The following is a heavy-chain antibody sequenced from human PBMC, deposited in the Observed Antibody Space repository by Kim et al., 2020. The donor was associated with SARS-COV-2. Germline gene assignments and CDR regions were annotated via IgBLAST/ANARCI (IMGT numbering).Heavy chain of an antibody. CDR2: ISAYNGNT. Sequence: ASVKVSCKASGYTFTSYGISWVRQAPGQGLEWMGWISAYNGNTNYAQKLQGRVTMTTDTSTSTAYMELRSLRSDDTAVYYCARYSQSSYYDFWSGYYSGMDVWGQGTTVTVSS. V-gene: IGHV1-18*04. CDR1: GYTFTSYG. J-gene: IGHJ6*02. D-gene: IGHD3-3*01. CDR3: ARYSQSSYYDFWSGYYSGMDV.